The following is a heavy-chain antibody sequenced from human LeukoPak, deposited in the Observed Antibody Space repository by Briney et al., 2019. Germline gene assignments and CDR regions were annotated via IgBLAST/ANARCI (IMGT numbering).Heavy chain of an antibody. CDR1: GGSISSSSYY. CDR2: IYYSGST. CDR3: ARHDTAIVTDY. V-gene: IGHV4-39*01. J-gene: IGHJ4*02. D-gene: IGHD5-18*01. Sequence: SETLSLTCTVSGGSISSSSYYWGWIRQPPGKGLEWIGSIYYSGSTYYNPSLKSRVTISVDTSKNQFSLKLSSVTAADTAVYYCARHDTAIVTDYWGQGTLVTVSS.